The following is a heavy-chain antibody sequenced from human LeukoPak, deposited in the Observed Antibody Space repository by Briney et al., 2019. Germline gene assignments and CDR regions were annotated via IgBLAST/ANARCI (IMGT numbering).Heavy chain of an antibody. V-gene: IGHV1-18*01. CDR1: GYTFTSYG. D-gene: IGHD6-19*01. J-gene: IGHJ4*02. Sequence: GASVKVSCKASGYTFTSYGISWVRQAPGQGLEWMGWISAYNGNTNYAQKLQGRVTMTTDTSTSTAYMELRSLRSDDTAVYYCARSPVPEIAVAGTSNFFDYWGQGTLVTVSS. CDR3: ARSPVPEIAVAGTSNFFDY. CDR2: ISAYNGNT.